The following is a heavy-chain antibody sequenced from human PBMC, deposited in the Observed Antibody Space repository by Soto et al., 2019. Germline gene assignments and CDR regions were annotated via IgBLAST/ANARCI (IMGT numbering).Heavy chain of an antibody. CDR3: ARDAQLPYYYYYYYMDV. V-gene: IGHV3-7*01. CDR2: IKQDGSEK. CDR1: GFTFSSYW. J-gene: IGHJ6*03. Sequence: EVQLVESGGGLVQPGGSLRLSCAASGFTFSSYWMSWVRLAPGKGLEWVANIKQDGSEKYYVDSVKGRFTISRDNAKNSLYLQMNSLRAEDTAVYYCARDAQLPYYYYYYYMDVWGKGTTVTVSS. D-gene: IGHD2-2*01.